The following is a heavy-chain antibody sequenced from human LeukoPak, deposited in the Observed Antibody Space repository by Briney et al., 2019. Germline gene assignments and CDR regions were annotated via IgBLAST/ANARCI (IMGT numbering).Heavy chain of an antibody. J-gene: IGHJ5*02. Sequence: SETLSLTCTVSGGSISSDSYYWGWIRQPPGKGLQWIGCIYYSGSTYYKPSLKSRVTISVDTSKNQFSLKLSSVTAADTAVYYCARDFPGSVTVAGTFDPWGQGTLVTVSS. CDR1: GGSISSDSYY. CDR2: IYYSGST. V-gene: IGHV4-39*07. CDR3: ARDFPGSVTVAGTFDP. D-gene: IGHD6-19*01.